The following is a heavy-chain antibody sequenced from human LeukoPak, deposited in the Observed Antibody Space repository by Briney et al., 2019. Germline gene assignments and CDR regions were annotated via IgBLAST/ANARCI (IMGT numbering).Heavy chain of an antibody. CDR2: IYPGDSDT. CDR3: ARGDYGDFRVFYTLFDY. V-gene: IGHV5-51*01. Sequence: GESLKISCKGSGYSFTSYWIGWVRQMPGKGLEWMGIIYPGDSDTKYSPSFQGQVTISADKSISTAYLQWSSLKASDTAMYYCARGDYGDFRVFYTLFDYWGQGTLVTVSS. D-gene: IGHD4-17*01. CDR1: GYSFTSYW. J-gene: IGHJ4*02.